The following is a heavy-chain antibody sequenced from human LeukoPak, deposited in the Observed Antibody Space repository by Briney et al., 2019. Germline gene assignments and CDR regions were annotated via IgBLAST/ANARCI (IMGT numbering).Heavy chain of an antibody. CDR1: GGTFSSYA. D-gene: IGHD1-14*01. Sequence: ASVKVSCKASGGTFSSYAISWVRQATGQGLEWMGWMNPNSGNTGYAQKFQGRVTITRNTSISTAYMELSSLRSEDTAVYYCARGSITVRDYYYMDVWGKGTTVTVSS. J-gene: IGHJ6*03. CDR3: ARGSITVRDYYYMDV. V-gene: IGHV1-8*03. CDR2: MNPNSGNT.